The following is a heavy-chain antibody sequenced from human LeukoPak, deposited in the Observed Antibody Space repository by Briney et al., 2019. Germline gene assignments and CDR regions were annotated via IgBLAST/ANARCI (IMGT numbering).Heavy chain of an antibody. D-gene: IGHD3-10*01. Sequence: SVKVSCKASGGTFSSYAISWVRQAPGQGLEWMGGIIPIFGTANYAQKFQGRVTITADESTSTAYMELSSLRSEDTAVYYCQRDRSDYYRAFDIWGQGTMVTVSS. CDR3: QRDRSDYYRAFDI. V-gene: IGHV1-69*13. J-gene: IGHJ3*02. CDR1: GGTFSSYA. CDR2: IIPIFGTA.